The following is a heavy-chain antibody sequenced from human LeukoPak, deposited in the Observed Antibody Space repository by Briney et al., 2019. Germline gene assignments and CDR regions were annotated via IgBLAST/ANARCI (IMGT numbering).Heavy chain of an antibody. CDR3: ARDPEGHGNYFDY. D-gene: IGHD1-14*01. CDR1: GGSISSYF. V-gene: IGHV4-4*07. Sequence: PSETLSLTRTVSGGSISSYFCTWIRQPAGKGLEWIGRIHTSGSTNYNPSLKSRVTMSVDTSKNQFSLKLSSVTAADTAVYYCARDPEGHGNYFDYWGQGALVTVSS. J-gene: IGHJ4*02. CDR2: IHTSGST.